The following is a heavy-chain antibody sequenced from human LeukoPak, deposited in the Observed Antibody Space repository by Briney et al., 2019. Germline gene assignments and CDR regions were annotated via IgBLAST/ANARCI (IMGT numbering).Heavy chain of an antibody. J-gene: IGHJ4*02. D-gene: IGHD5-24*01. Sequence: SETLSLTCTVSGGSMSSYYWSWIRQPPGKGLEWIGYIYYSGSTKYNPSLKSRVTISVDTSKNRFSLKLSSVTAADTAVYYCARGARAGYNLEPFDYWGQGTLVTVSS. V-gene: IGHV4-59*08. CDR1: GGSMSSYY. CDR2: IYYSGST. CDR3: ARGARAGYNLEPFDY.